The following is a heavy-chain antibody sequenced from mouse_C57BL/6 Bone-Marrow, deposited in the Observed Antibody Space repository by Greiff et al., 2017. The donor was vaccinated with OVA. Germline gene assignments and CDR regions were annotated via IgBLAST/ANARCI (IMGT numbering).Heavy chain of an antibody. J-gene: IGHJ1*03. CDR2: IFPGSGST. D-gene: IGHD1-1*01. CDR1: GYTFTDYY. CDR3: ARGCCYYYGSAYWYFDV. V-gene: IGHV1-75*01. Sequence: SGPELVKPGASVKISCKASGYTFTDYYINWVKQRPGQGLEWIGWIFPGSGSTYYNEKFKGKATLTVDKSSSTAYMLLSSLTSEDSAVYFCARGCCYYYGSAYWYFDVWGTGTTVTVSS.